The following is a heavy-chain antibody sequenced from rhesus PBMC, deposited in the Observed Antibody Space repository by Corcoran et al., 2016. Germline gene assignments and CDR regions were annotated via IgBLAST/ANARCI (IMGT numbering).Heavy chain of an antibody. CDR3: ARDYNFWTGYYTGDAFDF. Sequence: QLQLQESGPGLVKPSETLSLTCAVSGGSISSNYWSWIRQPPGKGLSWIGRIFGSGGSTDYNPSLQNRVPISTDTSKNQFSLKLSSVTAADTAVYYCARDYNFWTGYYTGDAFDFWGQGLRVTVSS. CDR1: GGSISSNY. CDR2: IFGSGGST. J-gene: IGHJ3*01. D-gene: IGHD3-3*01. V-gene: IGHV4-173*01.